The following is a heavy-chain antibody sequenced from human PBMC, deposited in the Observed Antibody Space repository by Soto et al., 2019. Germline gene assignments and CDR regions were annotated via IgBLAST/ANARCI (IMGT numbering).Heavy chain of an antibody. Sequence: SETLSLTCSVSGASITRGTDYWVWIRQPPGKGLEWIGSIYHTGNAYYNPSLKSRVTISVDTSKNQFSLKLTSVTAADAALYYCARDFFDSSDYTTNWFDPWGQGTLVTVSS. CDR2: IYHTGNA. CDR1: GASITRGTDY. V-gene: IGHV4-39*01. J-gene: IGHJ5*02. CDR3: ARDFFDSSDYTTNWFDP. D-gene: IGHD3-22*01.